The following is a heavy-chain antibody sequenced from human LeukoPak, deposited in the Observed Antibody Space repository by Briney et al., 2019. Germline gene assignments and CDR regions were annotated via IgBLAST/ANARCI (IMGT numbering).Heavy chain of an antibody. CDR3: ARAELISFDWFTFDY. CDR2: IYYSGST. CDR1: GGSFSTYY. J-gene: IGHJ4*02. D-gene: IGHD3-9*01. V-gene: IGHV4-59*01. Sequence: SETLSLTCAVYGGSFSTYYWNWIRQPPGKGLEWIGNIYYSGSTNYNPSLKSRVTISVDTSKIQFSLKLSSVTAADTAVYYCARAELISFDWFTFDYWGQGILVTVSS.